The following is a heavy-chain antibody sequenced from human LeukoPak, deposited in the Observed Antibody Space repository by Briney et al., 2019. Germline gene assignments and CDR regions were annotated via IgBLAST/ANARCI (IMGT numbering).Heavy chain of an antibody. Sequence: PSETLSLTCAVYGGSFSGYYWSWIRQPPGKGLEWIGEINHSGSTNYNPSLKSRATIPVDTSKNQFSLKLSSVTAADTAVYYCARGRRYSSSCFDIWGQGTMVTVSS. CDR1: GGSFSGYY. CDR2: INHSGST. D-gene: IGHD6-13*01. V-gene: IGHV4-34*01. CDR3: ARGRRYSSSCFDI. J-gene: IGHJ3*02.